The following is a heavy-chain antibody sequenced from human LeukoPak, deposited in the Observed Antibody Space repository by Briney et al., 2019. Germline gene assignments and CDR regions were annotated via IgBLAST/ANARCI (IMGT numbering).Heavy chain of an antibody. D-gene: IGHD3-3*01. CDR2: INHSGST. Sequence: PSETLSLTCAVYGGSFSGYYWSWIRQPPGKGLEWIGEINHSGSTNYNPSLKSRVTISVDTSKNQFSLKLSSVTAADTAVYYCARGPYRITIFRHRVNNWFDPWGQGTLVTVSS. V-gene: IGHV4-34*01. CDR1: GGSFSGYY. CDR3: ARGPYRITIFRHRVNNWFDP. J-gene: IGHJ5*02.